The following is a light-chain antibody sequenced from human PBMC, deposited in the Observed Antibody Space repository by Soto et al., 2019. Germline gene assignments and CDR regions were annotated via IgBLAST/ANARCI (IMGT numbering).Light chain of an antibody. CDR1: SSDVGGYNY. J-gene: IGLJ3*02. CDR2: EVS. CDR3: SSYTSGSTWV. V-gene: IGLV2-14*01. Sequence: QSALTQPDSVSGSPGHSITISCTGTSSDVGGYNYVSWYQQHPGKAPKLMIYEVSNRPSGVSNRFSGSKSGNTASLTISGLQAEDEADYYCSSYTSGSTWVFGGGTKLTVI.